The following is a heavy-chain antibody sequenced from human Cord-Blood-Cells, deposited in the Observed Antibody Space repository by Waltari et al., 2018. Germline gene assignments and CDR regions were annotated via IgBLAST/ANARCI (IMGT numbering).Heavy chain of an antibody. V-gene: IGHV4-39*01. CDR3: ARHNGESGYDDY. J-gene: IGHJ4*02. CDR1: GGSISSSSYY. CDR2: IYYSGST. Sequence: QLQLQESGPGLVKPSETLSLTCTVSGGSISSSSYYWGWIRQPPGKGLEWIGRIYYSGSTYYTPTLKCRFTISVDTSKNQFSLKLSSVTAADTAVYYCARHNGESGYDDYWGQGTLVTVSS. D-gene: IGHD5-12*01.